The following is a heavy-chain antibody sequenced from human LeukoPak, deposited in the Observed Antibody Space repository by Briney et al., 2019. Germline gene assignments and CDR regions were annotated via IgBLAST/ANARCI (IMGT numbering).Heavy chain of an antibody. V-gene: IGHV1-69*06. D-gene: IGHD3-9*01. CDR3: ARRPLRYFDWLWAPNWFDP. J-gene: IGHJ5*02. CDR2: IIPTFGTA. Sequence: SVKVSCKASGGTFSSYAISWVRQAPGQGLEWMGGIIPTFGTANYAQKFQGRVTITADKSTSTAYMELSSLRSEDTAVYYCARRPLRYFDWLWAPNWFDPWGPGTLVTVSS. CDR1: GGTFSSYA.